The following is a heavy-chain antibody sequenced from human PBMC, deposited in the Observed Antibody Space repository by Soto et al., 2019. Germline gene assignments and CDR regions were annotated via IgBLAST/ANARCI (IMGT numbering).Heavy chain of an antibody. CDR2: IYYSGST. CDR1: GGSISSYY. V-gene: IGHV4-59*08. J-gene: IGHJ3*02. CDR3: ASGARVVPAAMYGDAFDI. D-gene: IGHD2-2*01. Sequence: SETLSLTCTVSGGSISSYYWSWIRQPPGKGLEWIGYIYYSGSTNYNPSLKSRVTISVDTSKNQFSLKLSSVTAADTAVYYCASGARVVPAAMYGDAFDIWGQGTMFTVSS.